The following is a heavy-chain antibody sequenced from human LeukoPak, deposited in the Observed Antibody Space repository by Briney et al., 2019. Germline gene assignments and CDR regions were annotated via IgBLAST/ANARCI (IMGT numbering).Heavy chain of an antibody. J-gene: IGHJ4*02. CDR3: AKDYWGIAVYDY. V-gene: IGHV3-23*01. CDR1: GCTFSSYA. D-gene: IGHD6-19*01. CDR2: ISGSGGST. Sequence: PGGSLRLSCAASGCTFSSYAMSWVRQAPGKGLESVSAISGSGGSTYYADSVKGRFTISRDNSKNTLYLQMNSMRAEDTAVYYCAKDYWGIAVYDYWGQGTLVTVSS.